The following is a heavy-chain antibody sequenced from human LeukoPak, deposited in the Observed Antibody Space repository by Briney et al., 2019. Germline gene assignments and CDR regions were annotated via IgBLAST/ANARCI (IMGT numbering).Heavy chain of an antibody. D-gene: IGHD3-16*02. CDR3: ARDRVITFGGVIVPNFYYYGMDV. J-gene: IGHJ6*02. CDR1: GYTFTSYG. CDR2: ISAYNGNT. Sequence: ASVKVSCKASGYTFTSYGISWVRQAPGQGLEWMGWISAYNGNTNYAQKLQGRVTMTTDTSTSTAHMELRSLRSDDTAVYYCARDRVITFGGVIVPNFYYYGMDVWGQGTTVTVSS. V-gene: IGHV1-18*01.